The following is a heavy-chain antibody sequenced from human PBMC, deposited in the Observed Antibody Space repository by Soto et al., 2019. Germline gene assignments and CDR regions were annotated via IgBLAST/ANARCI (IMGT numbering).Heavy chain of an antibody. J-gene: IGHJ3*02. CDR3: ARHGDYYDSSGSYAFDI. CDR2: IDPSDSYT. V-gene: IGHV5-10-1*01. CDR1: GYSFTSYC. Sequence: GESLKISCKGSGYSFTSYCISWVRQMPGKGLEWMGRIDPSDSYTNYSPSFQGHVTISADKSISTAYLQWSSLKASDTAMYYCARHGDYYDSSGSYAFDIWGQGTMVTVSS. D-gene: IGHD3-22*01.